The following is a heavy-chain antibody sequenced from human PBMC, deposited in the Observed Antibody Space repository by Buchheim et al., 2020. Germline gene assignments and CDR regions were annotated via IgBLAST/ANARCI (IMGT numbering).Heavy chain of an antibody. CDR1: GFTLTGSY. Sequence: QVQLVQSGAEVKKPGASVKVSCKASGFTLTGSYMHWVRQAPGQGLEWMGWINPDSGGTNYAQKFQGRVNMTRDTSINKAYMELSSLTSDDSAVYYCARTSSFDYWGQGTL. CDR2: INPDSGGT. CDR3: ARTSSFDY. J-gene: IGHJ4*02. V-gene: IGHV1-2*02.